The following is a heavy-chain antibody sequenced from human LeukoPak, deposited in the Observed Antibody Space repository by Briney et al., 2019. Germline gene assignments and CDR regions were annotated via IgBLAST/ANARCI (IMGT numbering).Heavy chain of an antibody. CDR3: AREDSSGYGY. J-gene: IGHJ4*02. CDR2: IYYSGST. V-gene: IGHV4-59*12. D-gene: IGHD6-19*01. Sequence: SETLSLTCAVYGGSFSGYYWSWIRQPPGKGLEWIGYIYYSGSTNYNPSLKSRVTISVDTSKNQFSLKLSSVTAADTAVYYCAREDSSGYGYWGQGTLVTVSS. CDR1: GGSFSGYY.